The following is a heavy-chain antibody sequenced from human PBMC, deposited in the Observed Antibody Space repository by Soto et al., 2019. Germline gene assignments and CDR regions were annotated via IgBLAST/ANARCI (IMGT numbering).Heavy chain of an antibody. V-gene: IGHV3-9*01. CDR3: TTVGGLYDFWSGPLHFDL. J-gene: IGHJ4*02. CDR2: ISWNSDSI. Sequence: EGQLVESGGGFVQPGRSLRLSCAGSGFIFDDFALHWVRQAPGKGLEWVSGISWNSDSIGYADAVKGRFTISRDNAKNSLYLQMNSLRVEDTALYYCTTVGGLYDFWSGPLHFDLWGQGTLVTVSS. CDR1: GFIFDDFA. D-gene: IGHD3-3*01.